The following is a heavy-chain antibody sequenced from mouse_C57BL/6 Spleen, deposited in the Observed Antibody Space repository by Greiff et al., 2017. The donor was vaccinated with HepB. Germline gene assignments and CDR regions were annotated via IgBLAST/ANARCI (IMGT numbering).Heavy chain of an antibody. CDR2: IYPGEGDT. CDR1: GYAFSSSW. Sequence: VQLQQSGPELVKPGASVKISCKASGYAFSSSWMNWVKQRPGKGLEWIGRIYPGEGDTNYNGKFKGKATLTADKSSSTAYMQLSSLTSEDSAVYFCARGLLYYAMDYWGQGTSVTVSS. V-gene: IGHV1-82*01. J-gene: IGHJ4*01. CDR3: ARGLLYYAMDY.